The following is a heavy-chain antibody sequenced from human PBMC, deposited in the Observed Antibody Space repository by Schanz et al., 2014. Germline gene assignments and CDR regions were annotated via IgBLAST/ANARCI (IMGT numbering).Heavy chain of an antibody. CDR2: LGGSTGGI. J-gene: IGHJ4*02. CDR3: AKTLGGAGLTLYFDH. Sequence: VQLVESGGGVVQPGRSLRLSCAGSGFSFSDYGMHWVRQAPGRGLEWVSSLGGSTGGIYYADSVRGRFTISRDNFKNRLYLQMNSLRLEDTAIYYCAKTLGGAGLTLYFDHWGQGSLVTVSS. CDR1: GFSFSDYG. V-gene: IGHV3-23*04. D-gene: IGHD3-10*01.